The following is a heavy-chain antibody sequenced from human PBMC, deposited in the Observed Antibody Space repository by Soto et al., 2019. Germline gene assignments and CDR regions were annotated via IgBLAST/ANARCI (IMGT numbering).Heavy chain of an antibody. Sequence: QVQLVQSGAEVKKPGSSVKVSCTASGGTFSSYAISWVRQAPGQGLEWMGGIIPIFGTANYAQKFQRRVTLTADEPTSTAYMELSSLRSEDTAVYYCARETYCWGSYHDYYYYRMDVGGQGTTVTVSS. V-gene: IGHV1-69*12. CDR3: ARETYCWGSYHDYYYYRMDV. CDR2: IIPIFGTA. CDR1: GGTFSSYA. D-gene: IGHD3-16*02. J-gene: IGHJ6*02.